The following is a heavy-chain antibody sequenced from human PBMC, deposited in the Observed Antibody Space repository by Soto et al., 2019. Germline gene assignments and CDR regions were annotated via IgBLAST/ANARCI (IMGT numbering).Heavy chain of an antibody. CDR2: IYYSGST. J-gene: IGHJ5*02. CDR1: GGSISSGGYY. D-gene: IGHD2-2*01. CDR3: ARGIVVPAAMLPYNWFDP. Sequence: SETLSLTCTVSGGSISSGGYYWSWIRQHPGKGLEWIGYIYYSGSTYYNPSLKSRVTISVDTSKNQFSLKLSSVTAADTAVYYCARGIVVPAAMLPYNWFDPWGQGTLVTVSS. V-gene: IGHV4-31*03.